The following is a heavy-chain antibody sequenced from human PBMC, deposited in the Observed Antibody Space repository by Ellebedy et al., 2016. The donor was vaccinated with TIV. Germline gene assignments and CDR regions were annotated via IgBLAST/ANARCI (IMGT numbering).Heavy chain of an antibody. Sequence: AASVKVSCKASGYTFSSYYMHWVRQAPGQGLEWMGIINPSGGSTTYAQNLQGRVTMTRDTSTTTVYMELSRLRSEDTAVYYCARARSSGWLHTPDYWGQGTLVIVSS. D-gene: IGHD6-19*01. CDR3: ARARSSGWLHTPDY. CDR1: GYTFSSYY. CDR2: INPSGGST. J-gene: IGHJ4*02. V-gene: IGHV1-46*04.